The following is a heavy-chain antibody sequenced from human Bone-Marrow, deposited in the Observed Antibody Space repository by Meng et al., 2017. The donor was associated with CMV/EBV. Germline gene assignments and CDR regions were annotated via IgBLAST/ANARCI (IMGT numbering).Heavy chain of an antibody. D-gene: IGHD6-19*01. CDR3: ARGFQWLGP. Sequence: ASVKVSCKASGYTFTSYDINWVRQAPGQGLEWMGWINPNSGGTNYAQKFQGRVTMTRDTSISTAYMELSRLRSDDTAVYYCARGFQWLGPWGQGPLVTVYS. CDR1: GYTFTSYD. J-gene: IGHJ5*02. V-gene: IGHV1-2*02. CDR2: INPNSGGT.